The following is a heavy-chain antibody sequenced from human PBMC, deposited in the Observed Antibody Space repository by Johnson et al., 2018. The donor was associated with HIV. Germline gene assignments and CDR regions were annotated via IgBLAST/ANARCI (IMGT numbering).Heavy chain of an antibody. D-gene: IGHD6-6*01. J-gene: IGHJ3*02. CDR3: VKERQLVRSFDI. Sequence: QVQLVESGGDLVKPGGSLRLSCAASGFTFSSYAMHWVRQAPGKGLEWVAVISYDGSNKYYADSVKGRFTISRDNSKNTLYLQMNSLRPEDTAVYYCVKERQLVRSFDIWGQGTMVAVSS. V-gene: IGHV3-30*04. CDR1: GFTFSSYA. CDR2: ISYDGSNK.